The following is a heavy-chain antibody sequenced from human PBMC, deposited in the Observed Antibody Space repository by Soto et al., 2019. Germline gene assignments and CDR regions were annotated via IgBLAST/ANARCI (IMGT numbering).Heavy chain of an antibody. J-gene: IGHJ5*02. CDR1: GGSICSYY. Sequence: SETLSLSCTVSGGSICSYYWSWIRQPPGKGLEWIGYIYYSGSTNYYPSLKSRVTISVDTSKNQFSLKLSSVTAADTAVYYCARWWSGSRQGFDPWGQGTLVTVSS. V-gene: IGHV4-59*12. CDR3: ARWWSGSRQGFDP. D-gene: IGHD3-3*01. CDR2: IYYSGST.